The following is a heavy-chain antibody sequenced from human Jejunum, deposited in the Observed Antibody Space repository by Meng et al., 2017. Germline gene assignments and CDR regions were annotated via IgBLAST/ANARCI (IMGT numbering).Heavy chain of an antibody. CDR1: GCTVHSGSYY. CDR3: ARGHFDKDFDS. V-gene: IGHV4-61*01. D-gene: IGHD3-22*01. Sequence: QVELEESTPGPCRTASTLAVGCTISGCTVHSGSYYLRWIRQCQGKVLESMGDMYYIRSTNYNASLKRQITISVDTIKKQCSLKLTSVTYAGTAVDFCARGHFDKDFDSWGQGTLVTVSS. J-gene: IGHJ4*02. CDR2: MYYIRST.